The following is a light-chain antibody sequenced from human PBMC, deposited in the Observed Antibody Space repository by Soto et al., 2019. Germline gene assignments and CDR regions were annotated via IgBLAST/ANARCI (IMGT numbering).Light chain of an antibody. CDR1: QIISSN. Sequence: EIVLPQLPATLFVSPGESVTLSCRDSQIISSNLAWFQQKPGQAPRLLIYGASTRATIIPARFSGSGSGTDFTLTTSSLEPEDFAVYYCQQYGSSPPITFGQGTRLENK. J-gene: IGKJ5*01. CDR2: GAS. V-gene: IGKV3-15*01. CDR3: QQYGSSPPIT.